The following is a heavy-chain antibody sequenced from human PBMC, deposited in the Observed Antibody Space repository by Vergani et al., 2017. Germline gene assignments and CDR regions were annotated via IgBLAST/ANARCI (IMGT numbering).Heavy chain of an antibody. CDR2: FYTGGCT. V-gene: IGHV4-61*02. CDR3: ARDPLYSTTWPFLLLDMDV. D-gene: IGHD6-13*01. J-gene: IGHJ6*02. Sequence: QVQLQESGPGLVRPSQTLSLTCTVSGGSISSGSYYWSWFRQPAGKGLEWIGRFYTGGCTSYNPSLKSRVTISGDTSKNQFSLQLSSVTAADTAVYYCARDPLYSTTWPFLLLDMDVWGQGTTVTVSS. CDR1: GGSISSGSYY.